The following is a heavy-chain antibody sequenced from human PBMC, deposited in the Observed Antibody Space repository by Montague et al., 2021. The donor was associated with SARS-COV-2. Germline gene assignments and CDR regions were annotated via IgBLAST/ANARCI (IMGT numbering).Heavy chain of an antibody. CDR2: VNQSGTT. CDR1: GGSFSNYY. Sequence: SETLSLTCAISGGSFSNYYWSWIRQPPGKGLEWIGEVNQSGTTIYNPSVKSGVTTSEDTSKNQFYLRLNSVTAADTAVYDCAGGRRPVVVPGAGPAGRAFDIWGQGTMVTVSS. V-gene: IGHV4-34*01. D-gene: IGHD2-2*01. CDR3: AGGRRPVVVPGAGPAGRAFDI. J-gene: IGHJ3*02.